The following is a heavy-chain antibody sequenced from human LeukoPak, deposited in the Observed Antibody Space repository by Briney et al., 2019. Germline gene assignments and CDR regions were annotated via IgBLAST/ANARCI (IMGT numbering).Heavy chain of an antibody. V-gene: IGHV3-49*04. J-gene: IGHJ4*02. CDR1: GFTFGDYV. D-gene: IGHD3-10*01. Sequence: GGSLRLSCTASGFTFGDYVMSWVRQAPGKGLEWVGFIRSKAYGGTTDYAASLKGRFTTSRDDSKSIAYLQMNSLRPEDTAVYYCTRAGFGYWGQGTLVTVSS. CDR3: TRAGFGY. CDR2: IRSKAYGGTT.